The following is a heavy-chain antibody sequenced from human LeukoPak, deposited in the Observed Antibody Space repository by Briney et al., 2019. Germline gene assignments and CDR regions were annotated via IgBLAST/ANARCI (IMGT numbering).Heavy chain of an antibody. CDR1: GYTFTDYY. CDR2: INPNSGGT. Sequence: ASVKVSCKASGYTFTDYYINWVRQAPGQGLEWMGWINPNSGGTNYAQKFQGRVTMTRDTSISTAYMELSRLRSDDTAVYYCARVRYSSGWSYFGYWGQGTLVTVSS. J-gene: IGHJ4*02. CDR3: ARVRYSSGWSYFGY. V-gene: IGHV1-2*02. D-gene: IGHD6-19*01.